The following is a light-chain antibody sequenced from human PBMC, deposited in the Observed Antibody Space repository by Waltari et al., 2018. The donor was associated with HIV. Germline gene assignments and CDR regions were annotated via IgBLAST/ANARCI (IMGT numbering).Light chain of an antibody. J-gene: IGLJ2*01. CDR3: QSYDSSLSVV. Sequence: QSVLTQPPSVSGAPGQRVTISCTGSSSNTGAGYDVHWYHHFPGRAPKLLIYGHSNRASGVPGRFSGSRSGASASLAITGLRAEDEADYYCQSYDSSLSVVFGGGTTLTVL. CDR1: SSNTGAGYD. CDR2: GHS. V-gene: IGLV1-40*03.